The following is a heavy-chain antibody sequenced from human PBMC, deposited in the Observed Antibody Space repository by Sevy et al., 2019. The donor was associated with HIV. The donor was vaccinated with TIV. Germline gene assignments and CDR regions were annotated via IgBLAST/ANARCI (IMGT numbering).Heavy chain of an antibody. CDR1: GDSISSVNYF. CDR3: AREVDVPTDSDAFDI. CDR2: IYYTGRT. Sequence: SETLSLTCTVSGDSISSVNYFWSWIRQHPGKGLEWVGYIYYTGRTFYNPSLESRVKISRDTSRNQFSLNLSSDTAADTAVYYCAREVDVPTDSDAFDIWGQGTMVTVSS. V-gene: IGHV4-31*03. J-gene: IGHJ3*02. D-gene: IGHD4-4*01.